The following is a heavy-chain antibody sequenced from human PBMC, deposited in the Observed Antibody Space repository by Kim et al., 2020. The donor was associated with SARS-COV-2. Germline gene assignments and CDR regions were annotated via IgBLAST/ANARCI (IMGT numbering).Heavy chain of an antibody. V-gene: IGHV3-53*04. J-gene: IGHJ5*02. D-gene: IGHD6-19*01. CDR3: AREVGRSGWNL. CDR2: IYIGGST. Sequence: GGSLRLSCAASGFSVSDSYMSWVRQAPGKGLEWVSVIYIGGSTSYADSVRGRFSISRHNSKNTIDLQMDSLRTGDTAVYYCAREVGRSGWNLWGQGTL. CDR1: GFSVSDSY.